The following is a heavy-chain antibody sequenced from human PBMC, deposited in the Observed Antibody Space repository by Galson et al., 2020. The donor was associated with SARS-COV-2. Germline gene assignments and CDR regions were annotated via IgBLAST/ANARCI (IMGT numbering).Heavy chain of an antibody. CDR1: GGSISSGSYY. V-gene: IGHV4-61*02. CDR3: AGLYYYDSSGYYYSAFDI. D-gene: IGHD3-22*01. J-gene: IGHJ3*02. CDR2: IYTSGST. Sequence: SETLSLTCTVSGGSISSGSYYWSWIRQPAGKGLEWIGRIYTSGSTNYNPSLKSRVTISVDTSKNQFSLKLSSVTAADTAVYYCAGLYYYDSSGYYYSAFDIWGQGTMVTVSS.